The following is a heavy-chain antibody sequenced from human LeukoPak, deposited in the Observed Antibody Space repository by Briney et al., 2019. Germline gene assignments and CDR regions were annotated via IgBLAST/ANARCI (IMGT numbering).Heavy chain of an antibody. V-gene: IGHV3-21*01. CDR2: ISSSSSYI. D-gene: IGHD5-18*01. CDR3: AREKPGWTGYSAFDY. J-gene: IGHJ4*02. CDR1: GFTFSSDS. Sequence: GGSLRLSCAASGFTFSSDSMNWARQAPGKGLEWVSSISSSSSYIYYADSVKGRFTISRDNAKNSLYLQMNSLRAEDTAVYYCAREKPGWTGYSAFDYWGQGTLVTVSS.